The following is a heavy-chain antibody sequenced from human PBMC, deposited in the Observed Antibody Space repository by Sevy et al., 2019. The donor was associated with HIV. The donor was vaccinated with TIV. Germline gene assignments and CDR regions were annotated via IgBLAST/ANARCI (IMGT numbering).Heavy chain of an antibody. V-gene: IGHV3-66*02. CDR3: VSLFLSYRSGWSYFDY. D-gene: IGHD6-19*01. CDR2: IFSSGST. CDR1: GFTVNDKY. Sequence: GGSLRLSCAISGFTVNDKYIIWVRQAPGKGLEWVSVIFSSGSTYYAESAKGRFTISRDNSKNTVDLQMNSVRAEHTAVYYCVSLFLSYRSGWSYFDYWGQGTLVTVSS. J-gene: IGHJ4*02.